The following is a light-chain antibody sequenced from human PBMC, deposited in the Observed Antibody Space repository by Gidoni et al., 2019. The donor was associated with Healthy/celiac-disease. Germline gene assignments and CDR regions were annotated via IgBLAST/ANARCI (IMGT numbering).Light chain of an antibody. V-gene: IGKV1-39*01. CDR2: AAS. Sequence: DIQMTQSPSSLSASVGDRVTITCRASQSISSYLNWYQQKPGKAPKLLIYAASSLQSGVPSRLSGSGSGTDFTLTISSMQPEDCATYYCQQSYSTPFTFGHGTKVDIK. CDR3: QQSYSTPFT. J-gene: IGKJ3*01. CDR1: QSISSY.